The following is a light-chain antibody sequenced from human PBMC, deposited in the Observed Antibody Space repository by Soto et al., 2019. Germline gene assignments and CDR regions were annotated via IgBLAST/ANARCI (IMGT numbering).Light chain of an antibody. V-gene: IGKV1-5*03. Sequence: DIQMTQSPSTLSASVGDRVIITCRASQSVSSWLAWYQQKPGKAPNLLIYKASILKSGVPSRFSGSGSGTEFTLTISSLQPDDFANYYWQQYDNDSWTFGQGTKVEIK. CDR3: QQYDNDSWT. CDR2: KAS. J-gene: IGKJ1*01. CDR1: QSVSSW.